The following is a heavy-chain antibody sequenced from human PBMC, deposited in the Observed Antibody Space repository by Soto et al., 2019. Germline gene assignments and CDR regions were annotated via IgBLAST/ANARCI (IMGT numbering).Heavy chain of an antibody. Sequence: GGSLRLSCVASGFTFSSYSMVWVRQAPGKGPEWISYIFATSTTIYYADSVKGRFTVSRDNTQNSLFLLMNSLRAEDTAIYYCARDKDWAFDYWGQGTLVTVSS. CDR1: GFTFSSYS. J-gene: IGHJ4*02. CDR2: IFATSTTI. V-gene: IGHV3-48*04. CDR3: ARDKDWAFDY. D-gene: IGHD3-9*01.